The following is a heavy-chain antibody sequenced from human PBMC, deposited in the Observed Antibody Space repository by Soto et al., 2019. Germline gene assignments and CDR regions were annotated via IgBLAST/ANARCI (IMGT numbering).Heavy chain of an antibody. Sequence: QVQLVESGGGVVRPGRSLRLSCEATGFSFNTHGMHWVRQAPGKGLEWVAVIVNDGSEQAYSDSVKGRFTISRDNSKNTLYLQMNNLRAEDTAVYCCARDDNYADNGLDHLGQGILVTVSS. CDR2: IVNDGSEQ. J-gene: IGHJ4*02. CDR3: ARDDNYADNGLDH. V-gene: IGHV3-33*01. CDR1: GFSFNTHG. D-gene: IGHD4-17*01.